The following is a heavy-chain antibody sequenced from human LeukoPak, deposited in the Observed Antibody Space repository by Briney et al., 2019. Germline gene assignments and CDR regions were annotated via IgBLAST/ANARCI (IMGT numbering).Heavy chain of an antibody. CDR2: IYHSGST. Sequence: PSETLSLTCAVSGGSISSSNWWSWVRQPPGKGLEWIGEIYHSGSTNYNPSLKSRVTISVDKSKNQFSLKLSSVTAADTAVYYCVRHDGRGGATMGALDSWGQGSLVTVSS. V-gene: IGHV4-4*02. J-gene: IGHJ4*02. D-gene: IGHD5-12*01. CDR3: VRHDGRGGATMGALDS. CDR1: GGSISSSNW.